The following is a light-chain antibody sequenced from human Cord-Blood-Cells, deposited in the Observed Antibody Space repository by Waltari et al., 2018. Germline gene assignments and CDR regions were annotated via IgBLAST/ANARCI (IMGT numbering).Light chain of an antibody. CDR1: QRPLHSNGYNY. V-gene: IGKV2-28*01. CDR2: LGP. Sequence: DIVMTKSPLSLPVTPGEPASISCRSSQRPLHSNGYNYLDWYLQKPGQSPQPLIYLGPNRASGVPDRFSGSGSGTDVTLKISRVEAEDVGVYYCMQALQTPPFTFGPGTKVDIK. CDR3: MQALQTPPFT. J-gene: IGKJ3*01.